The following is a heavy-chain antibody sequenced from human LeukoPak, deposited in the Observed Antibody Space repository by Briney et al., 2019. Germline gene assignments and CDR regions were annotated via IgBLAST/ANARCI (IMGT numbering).Heavy chain of an antibody. CDR2: MNPNSGNT. CDR1: GYTFTSYG. V-gene: IGHV1-8*02. J-gene: IGHJ4*02. Sequence: GASVKVSCKASGYTFTSYGISWVRQAPGQGLEWMGWMNPNSGNTGYAQKFQGRVTMTRNTSISTAYMELSSLRSEDTAVYYCARGHMESFDYWGQGTLVTVSS. D-gene: IGHD1-1*01. CDR3: ARGHMESFDY.